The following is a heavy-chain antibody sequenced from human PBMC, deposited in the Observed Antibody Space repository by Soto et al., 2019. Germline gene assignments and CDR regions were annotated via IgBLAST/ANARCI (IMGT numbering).Heavy chain of an antibody. CDR2: IKQDGSEK. V-gene: IGHV3-7*05. J-gene: IGHJ4*02. Sequence: HPGGSLRLSCAASGFTFSSYWMSWVRQAPGKGLEWVANIKQDGSEKYYVDSVKGRFTISRDNAKNSLYLQMNSLRAEDTAVYYCARDGGPLYYYDSSGYLDYWGQGTLVTVSS. D-gene: IGHD3-22*01. CDR3: ARDGGPLYYYDSSGYLDY. CDR1: GFTFSSYW.